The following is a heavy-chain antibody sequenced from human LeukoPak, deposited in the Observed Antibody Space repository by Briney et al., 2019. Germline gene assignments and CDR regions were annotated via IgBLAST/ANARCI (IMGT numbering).Heavy chain of an antibody. Sequence: GGSLRLSCAASGFTVSSNYMGWVRQAPGKGLEWVSVIYSGGSTYYADSVKGRFTISRDNSKITLYLQMNSLRTEDTAVYYCARGALTTASHFDYWGQGTLVTVSS. J-gene: IGHJ4*02. V-gene: IGHV3-53*01. CDR1: GFTVSSNY. CDR3: ARGALTTASHFDY. CDR2: IYSGGST. D-gene: IGHD4-17*01.